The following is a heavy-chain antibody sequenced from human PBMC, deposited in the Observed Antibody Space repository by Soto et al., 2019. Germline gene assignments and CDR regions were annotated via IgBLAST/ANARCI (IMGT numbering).Heavy chain of an antibody. D-gene: IGHD3-10*01. V-gene: IGHV4-34*01. CDR2: INHSGST. CDR3: ARPYGSGSYYYY. CDR1: GGSFSGYY. J-gene: IGHJ4*02. Sequence: PSETLSLTCAVYGGSFSGYYWSWIRQPPGKGLEWIGEINHSGSTNYNPSLKSRVTISVDASKNQFSLKLSSVTAADTAVYYCARPYGSGSYYYYWGQGTLVTVSS.